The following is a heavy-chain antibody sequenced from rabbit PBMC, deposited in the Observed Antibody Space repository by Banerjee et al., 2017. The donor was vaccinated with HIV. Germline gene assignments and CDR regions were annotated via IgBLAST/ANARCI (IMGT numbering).Heavy chain of an antibody. CDR2: IYTGSSGST. CDR3: ARSYVSGSGYYDYFKL. CDR1: GIDFSSYYY. J-gene: IGHJ4*01. D-gene: IGHD1-1*01. Sequence: QQQLEESGGGLVKPGGTLTLTCTASGIDFSSYYYMCWVRQAPGKGLEWIACIYTGSSGSTYYASWAKGRFTISKTSSTTVTLQMTSLTAADTATYFCARSYVSGSGYYDYFKLWGPGTLVTVS. V-gene: IGHV1S45*01.